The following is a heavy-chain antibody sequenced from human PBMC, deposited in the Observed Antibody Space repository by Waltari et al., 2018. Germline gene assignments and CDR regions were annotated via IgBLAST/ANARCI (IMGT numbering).Heavy chain of an antibody. CDR2: INHSGST. J-gene: IGHJ6*02. D-gene: IGHD3-10*01. V-gene: IGHV4-34*01. CDR1: GGSFSGYY. Sequence: QVQLQQWGAGLLKPSETLSLTCAVYGGSFSGYYWSWIRQPPGKGLEWIGEINHSGSTNYSPALKSRVTISVDTSKNQFSRKRSAVTAADTAVYYCARFPRPGGPYYYYGMDVWGQGTTVTVSS. CDR3: ARFPRPGGPYYYYGMDV.